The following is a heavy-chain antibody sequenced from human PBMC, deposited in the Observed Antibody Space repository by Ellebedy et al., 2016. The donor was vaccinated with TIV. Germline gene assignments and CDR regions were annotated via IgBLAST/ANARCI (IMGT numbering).Heavy chain of an antibody. CDR2: ISWNSGSI. D-gene: IGHD5-24*01. CDR3: AKDMAQSPPYGMDV. V-gene: IGHV3-9*01. J-gene: IGHJ6*02. Sequence: SLKISXAASGFTFDDYAMHWVRQAPGKGLEWVSGISWNSGSIGYADSVKGRFTISRDNAKNSLYLQMNSLRAEDTALYYCAKDMAQSPPYGMDVWGQGTTVTVSS. CDR1: GFTFDDYA.